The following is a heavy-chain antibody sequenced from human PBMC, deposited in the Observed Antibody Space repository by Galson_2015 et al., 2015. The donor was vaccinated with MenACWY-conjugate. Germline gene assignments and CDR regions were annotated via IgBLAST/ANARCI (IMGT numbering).Heavy chain of an antibody. CDR1: GYSFTNYG. CDR3: ARDEGGLRLCFFDF. CDR2: INPYNNHT. D-gene: IGHD4-17*01. Sequence: SVKVSCKASGYSFTNYGINWVRQAPGQGLEWIAWINPYNNHTNYAQKVRGRVAMTTDTSTGTAYMELRSLTSDDTAIYYCARDEGGLRLCFFDFWGQGALVTVSS. J-gene: IGHJ4*02. V-gene: IGHV1-18*01.